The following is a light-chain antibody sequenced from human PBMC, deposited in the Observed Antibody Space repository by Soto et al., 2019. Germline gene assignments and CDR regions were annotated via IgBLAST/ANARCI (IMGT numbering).Light chain of an antibody. V-gene: IGLV1-44*01. CDR2: NNN. CDR1: SSNIGSNT. Sequence: QSVLTQPPSASGTPGQRVTISCSGSSSNIGSNTVNWYQPLPGTAPKLLIYNNNQRPSCVPDQFSGSKSGTTASLAVSGLQAEDEADYYCAAWDDSLNGLVFGTGTKVTVL. CDR3: AAWDDSLNGLV. J-gene: IGLJ1*01.